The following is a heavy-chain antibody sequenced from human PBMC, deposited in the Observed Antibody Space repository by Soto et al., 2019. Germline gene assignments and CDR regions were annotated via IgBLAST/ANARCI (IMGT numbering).Heavy chain of an antibody. D-gene: IGHD2-2*01. CDR2: IIPIFGTA. J-gene: IGHJ3*02. CDR1: GGTFSSYA. V-gene: IGHV1-69*01. Sequence: QVQLVQSGAEVKKPGSSVKVSCKASGGTFSSYAISWVRQAPGQGLEWMGGIIPIFGTANYAQKFQGRVTITADESTSTAYMELSSLRSEDTAVYYCARDLLGIVVVTAVDDAFDIWGQGTMVTVSS. CDR3: ARDLLGIVVVTAVDDAFDI.